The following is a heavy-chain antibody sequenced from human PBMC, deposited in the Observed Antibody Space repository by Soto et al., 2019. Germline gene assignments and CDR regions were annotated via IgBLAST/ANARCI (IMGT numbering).Heavy chain of an antibody. Sequence: GGSLRLSCAASGFTFSSYAMSWVRQAPGKGLEWVSAISGSGGSTYYADSVKGRFTISRDNSKNTLYLQMNSLRAEDTAVYYCAKVEKDDFWSSYYTPPTYFDYWGHGTLVTVSS. CDR3: AKVEKDDFWSSYYTPPTYFDY. V-gene: IGHV3-23*01. CDR2: ISGSGGST. CDR1: GFTFSSYA. J-gene: IGHJ4*01. D-gene: IGHD3-3*01.